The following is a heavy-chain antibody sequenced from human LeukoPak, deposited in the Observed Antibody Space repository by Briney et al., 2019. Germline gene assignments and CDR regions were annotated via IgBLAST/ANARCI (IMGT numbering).Heavy chain of an antibody. D-gene: IGHD3-10*01. CDR1: GYSISSSNW. Sequence: SDTLSLTCAVSGYSISSSNWWGWIRQPPGKGLEWIGYIYYSGSIYYNPSLKSRVTMSVDTSKNQFSLKLSSVTAVDTAVYYCARNPSKGSGLGAFDIWGQGTMVTVSS. CDR2: IYYSGSI. J-gene: IGHJ3*02. CDR3: ARNPSKGSGLGAFDI. V-gene: IGHV4-28*05.